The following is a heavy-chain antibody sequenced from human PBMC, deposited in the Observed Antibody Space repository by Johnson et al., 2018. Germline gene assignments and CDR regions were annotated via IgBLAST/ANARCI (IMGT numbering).Heavy chain of an antibody. CDR1: GFTFSTYD. J-gene: IGHJ6*02. CDR2: LDTTADT. CDR3: ARDRSAGYYYGMDV. V-gene: IGHV3-13*01. Sequence: VQLQESGGGVVQPGRSLRLSCAASGFTFSTYDMYWVRQCTVRVLEWVSALDTTADTSYPGSVKGRFAISRDNSKNTRYLQMNSLGAEDTALYYCARDRSAGYYYGMDVWGQGTTVTVSS. D-gene: IGHD1-26*01.